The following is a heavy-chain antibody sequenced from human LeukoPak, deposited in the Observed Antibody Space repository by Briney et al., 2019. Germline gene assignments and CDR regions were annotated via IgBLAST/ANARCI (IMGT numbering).Heavy chain of an antibody. J-gene: IGHJ6*02. D-gene: IGHD6-25*01. CDR3: ARGASGAAPHYYYGMDV. Sequence: KPSETLSLTCTVSGGSISSYYWSWIRQPAGKGLEWIGRLYTSGSTNYNPSLKSRVTMSVDTSKNQFSLKLSSVTAADTAVYYCARGASGAAPHYYYGMDVWGQGTTVTVSS. CDR1: GGSISSYY. CDR2: LYTSGST. V-gene: IGHV4-4*07.